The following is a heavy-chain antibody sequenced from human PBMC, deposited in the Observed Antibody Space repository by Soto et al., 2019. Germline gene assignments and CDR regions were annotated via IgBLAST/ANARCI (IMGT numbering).Heavy chain of an antibody. D-gene: IGHD6-19*01. CDR1: GFTFSSYG. CDR3: ARASYSSGWYDLGYFHY. CDR2: IWYDGSNK. Sequence: GGSLRLSCAASGFTFSSYGMHWVRQAPGKGLEWVAVIWYDGSNKYYADSVKGRFTISRDNSKNTLYLQMNSLRAEDTAVYYCARASYSSGWYDLGYFHYWGQGTRVTVAS. V-gene: IGHV3-33*01. J-gene: IGHJ4*02.